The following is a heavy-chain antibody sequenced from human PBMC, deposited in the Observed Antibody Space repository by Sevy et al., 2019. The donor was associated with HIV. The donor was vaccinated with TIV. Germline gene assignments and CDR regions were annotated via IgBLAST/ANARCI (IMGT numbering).Heavy chain of an antibody. CDR2: IYSGGST. J-gene: IGHJ4*02. Sequence: GGSLRLSCAASGFTVSSNYMSWVRQAPGKGLEWVSVIYSGGSTYYADSVKGRFTISRDNSKNTLYLQMNSLGAEDTAVYYCAIVGATFVFDYWGQGTLVTVSS. D-gene: IGHD1-26*01. V-gene: IGHV3-53*01. CDR3: AIVGATFVFDY. CDR1: GFTVSSNY.